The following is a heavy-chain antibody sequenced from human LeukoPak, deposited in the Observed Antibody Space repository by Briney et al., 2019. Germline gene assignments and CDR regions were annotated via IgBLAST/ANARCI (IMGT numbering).Heavy chain of an antibody. CDR3: ARVRGSSGSYEYYHYMDV. D-gene: IGHD1-26*01. CDR2: IHYSGST. CDR1: GGSISSSAYH. V-gene: IGHV4-39*06. J-gene: IGHJ6*03. Sequence: PSEALSLTCVVSGGSISSSAYHWGWIRQPPGKGLEWIGSIHYSGSTYYNPSLKSRVTMSVDTSKNQFPLKLSSVTPADPAVYYWARVRGSSGSYEYYHYMDVWGKGTTVTISS.